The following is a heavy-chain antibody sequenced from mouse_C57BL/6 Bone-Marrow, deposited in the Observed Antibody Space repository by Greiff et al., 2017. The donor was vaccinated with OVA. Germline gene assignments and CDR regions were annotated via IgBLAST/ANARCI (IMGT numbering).Heavy chain of an antibody. CDR2: IYPGDGDT. CDR3: ARLRRTDYAMDY. D-gene: IGHD2-12*01. V-gene: IGHV1-82*01. Sequence: VKLVESGPELVKPGASVKISCKASGYAFSSSWMNWVKQRPGKGLEWIGRIYPGDGDTNYNGKVKGKATLTADKSSSTAYMQLSSLTSEDSAVYFCARLRRTDYAMDYWGQGTSVTVSS. CDR1: GYAFSSSW. J-gene: IGHJ4*01.